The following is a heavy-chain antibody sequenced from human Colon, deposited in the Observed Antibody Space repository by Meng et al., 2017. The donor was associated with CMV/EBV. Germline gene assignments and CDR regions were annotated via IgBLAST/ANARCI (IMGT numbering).Heavy chain of an antibody. CDR3: AIKLGLAVADKREASSLGY. V-gene: IGHV1-2*02. Sequence: ASVKVSCKASGYTFTGYFIQWVRQAPGQRLEWMGWMNPNHGGAQFAPKFQGRVTMNRDTATTTAYMELSGLTSDDTAVYFCAIKLGLAVADKREASSLGYWGQGTLVTVSS. D-gene: IGHD6-19*01. CDR2: MNPNHGGA. CDR1: GYTFTGYF. J-gene: IGHJ4*02.